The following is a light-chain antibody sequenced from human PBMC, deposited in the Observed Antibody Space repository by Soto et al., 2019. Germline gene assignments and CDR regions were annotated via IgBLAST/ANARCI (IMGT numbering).Light chain of an antibody. Sequence: EILMTQSPATLAVSAGERATLSCGASQSVSSDVAWYHQKPGQAPRLLIYGASTRATGIPARFSGSGSGTEFTLTINSLQSEDYEVYYCQQYNNWPRTFGQGTKVDIK. V-gene: IGKV3-15*01. CDR3: QQYNNWPRT. CDR1: QSVSSD. J-gene: IGKJ1*01. CDR2: GAS.